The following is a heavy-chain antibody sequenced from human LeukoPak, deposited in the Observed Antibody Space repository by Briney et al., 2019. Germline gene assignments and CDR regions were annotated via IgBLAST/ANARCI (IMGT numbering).Heavy chain of an antibody. V-gene: IGHV3-33*06. Sequence: GGSLRLSCVASGFTFSHYGMHWVRQAPGKVLEWVAVIWNDGSNRYYADSVKGRFTISRDNSKNTVYLQMNSLRAADTSVYYCAKDAQRGFDYSNSLEYWGQGTLVTVSS. CDR1: GFTFSHYG. J-gene: IGHJ4*02. D-gene: IGHD4-11*01. CDR2: IWNDGSNR. CDR3: AKDAQRGFDYSNSLEY.